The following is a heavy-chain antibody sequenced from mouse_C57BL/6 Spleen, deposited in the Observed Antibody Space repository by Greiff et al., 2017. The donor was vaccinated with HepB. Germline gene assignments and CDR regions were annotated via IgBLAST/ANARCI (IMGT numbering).Heavy chain of an antibody. D-gene: IGHD2-4*01. CDR3: ARGNYDYDEGVWFAY. V-gene: IGHV1-82*01. J-gene: IGHJ3*01. CDR1: GYAFSSSW. CDR2: IYPGDGDT. Sequence: QVHVKQSGPELVKPGASVKISCKASGYAFSSSWMNWVKQRPGKGLEWIGRIYPGDGDTNYNGKFKGTATLTADKSSSTAYIQLSSLTSEDPAVYFCARGNYDYDEGVWFAYWGQGTLVTVSA.